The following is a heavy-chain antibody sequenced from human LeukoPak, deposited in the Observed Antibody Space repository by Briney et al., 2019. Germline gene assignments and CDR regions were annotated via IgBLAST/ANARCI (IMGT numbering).Heavy chain of an antibody. CDR3: AELGITMIGGV. CDR2: ISWNSGSI. Sequence: PGRSLRLSCAASGFTFDDYAMHWGRQAPGKVLEWVSGISWNSGSIGYADSVKGRFTISRDNAKNSLYLQMNSLRAEDTAVYYCAELGITMIGGVWGKGTTVTISS. J-gene: IGHJ6*04. CDR1: GFTFDDYA. D-gene: IGHD3-10*02. V-gene: IGHV3-9*01.